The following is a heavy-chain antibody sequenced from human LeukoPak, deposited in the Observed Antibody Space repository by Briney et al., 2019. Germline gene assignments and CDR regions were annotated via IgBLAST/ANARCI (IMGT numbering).Heavy chain of an antibody. V-gene: IGHV1-2*02. CDR3: ARVNGKNNDIFEN. CDR1: GYTFTAYY. D-gene: IGHD2/OR15-2a*01. J-gene: IGHJ3*02. Sequence: ASVKVSCKASGYTFTAYYIHWVRQAPGQGLEWMGWIYPNSGDTRFPQKFQDRVTLTGDTSINTVYMELRSLTSDDTAVYYCARVNGKNNDIFENWGQGTMVTVSS. CDR2: IYPNSGDT.